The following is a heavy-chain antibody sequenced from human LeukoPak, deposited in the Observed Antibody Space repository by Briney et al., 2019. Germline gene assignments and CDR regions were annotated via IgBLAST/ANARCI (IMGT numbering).Heavy chain of an antibody. CDR2: IYYSGST. J-gene: IGHJ5*02. Sequence: SETLSLTCTVSGGSISSYYWSWIRQPPGKGLEWIGYIYYSGSTNYNPSLKSRVTISVDTSKNQFSLKLSSVTAADTAVYYCARHSHYYDSSGYSEWFDPWGQGTLVTVSS. V-gene: IGHV4-59*08. CDR3: ARHSHYYDSSGYSEWFDP. CDR1: GGSISSYY. D-gene: IGHD3-22*01.